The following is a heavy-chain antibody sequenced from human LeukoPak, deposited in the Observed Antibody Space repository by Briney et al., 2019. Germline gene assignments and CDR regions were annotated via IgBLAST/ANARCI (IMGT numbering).Heavy chain of an antibody. D-gene: IGHD6-13*01. V-gene: IGHV3-23*01. CDR2: ITDSSTST. J-gene: IGHJ4*02. Sequence: GGSLRLSCAASGFTFNNYVMNWVRQAPGKGLEWVSAITDSSTSTYYADSVKGRFTIFRHNSKNTLYLQMNSLRAGDTAVYYCAKGSSSSRPYYFDYWGQGTLVTVSS. CDR3: AKGSSSSRPYYFDY. CDR1: GFTFNNYV.